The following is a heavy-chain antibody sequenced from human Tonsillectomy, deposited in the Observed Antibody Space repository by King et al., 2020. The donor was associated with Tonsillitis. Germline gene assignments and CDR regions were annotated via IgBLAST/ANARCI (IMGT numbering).Heavy chain of an antibody. Sequence: QLVQSGTEVKKPGASVKVSCKASGYTFTGYYMHWVRQAPGQGLEWMGWINPNSGDTNYAQKFQGRVTMTRDTSIRTAYMELSSLRYDDTAIYYCARDTPVKAFDIWGQGTMVTVSS. CDR1: GYTFTGYY. CDR3: ARDTPVKAFDI. V-gene: IGHV1-2*02. CDR2: INPNSGDT. D-gene: IGHD4-17*01. J-gene: IGHJ3*02.